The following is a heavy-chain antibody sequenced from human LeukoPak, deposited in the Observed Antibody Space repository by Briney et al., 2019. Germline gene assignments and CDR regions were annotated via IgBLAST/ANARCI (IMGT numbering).Heavy chain of an antibody. Sequence: RGSLRLSCAASGFTFSSYSMNWVRQAPGKGLEWVSYISSSSSTIYYADSVKGRFTISRDNAKNSLYLQMNSLRAEDTAVYYCARGLVGATYYFDYWGQGTLVTVSS. CDR2: ISSSSSTI. CDR1: GFTFSSYS. V-gene: IGHV3-48*04. J-gene: IGHJ4*02. D-gene: IGHD1-26*01. CDR3: ARGLVGATYYFDY.